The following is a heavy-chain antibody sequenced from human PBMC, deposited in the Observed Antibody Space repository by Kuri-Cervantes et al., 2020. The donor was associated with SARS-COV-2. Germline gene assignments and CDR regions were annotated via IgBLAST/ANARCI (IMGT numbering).Heavy chain of an antibody. J-gene: IGHJ4*02. CDR1: GFFFSEYA. CDR3: ARGMMQQLRAYDY. D-gene: IGHD6-13*01. Sequence: GGSLRLSCAASGFFFSEYAMAWVRQAPGKGLEWVSSLDGRGEIPKYADSVKGRFTISRDNSKNTLHHQMHSLRAEDTAIYYCARGMMQQLRAYDYWGQGTLVTVSS. V-gene: IGHV3-23*01. CDR2: LDGRGEIP.